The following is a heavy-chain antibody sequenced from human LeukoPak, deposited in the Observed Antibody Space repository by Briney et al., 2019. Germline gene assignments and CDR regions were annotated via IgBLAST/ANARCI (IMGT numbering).Heavy chain of an antibody. CDR3: ARRARPYYDILHLDY. CDR2: IYPGDSDT. CDR1: GYSFTSYW. D-gene: IGHD3-9*01. Sequence: PGESLKISCKGSGYSFTSYWIGWVRQMPAKGLEWMGIIYPGDSDTRYSPSFQGQVTISADKSISTAYLQWSSLKASDTAMYYCARRARPYYDILHLDYWGQGTLVTVSS. J-gene: IGHJ4*02. V-gene: IGHV5-51*01.